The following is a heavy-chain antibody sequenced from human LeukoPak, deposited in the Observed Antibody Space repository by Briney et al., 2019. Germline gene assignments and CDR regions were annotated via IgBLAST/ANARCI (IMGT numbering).Heavy chain of an antibody. CDR1: GFTFSSYE. Sequence: GGSLRLSCAASGFTFSSYEMNWVRQAPGKGLEWVSYISSSGSAIYYAESVKGRFTISRDNAKNSLYLQMNSLRAEDTAVYYCATGDDFWSGYHFDYWGQGTLVTVSS. J-gene: IGHJ4*02. CDR2: ISSSGSAI. D-gene: IGHD3-3*01. CDR3: ATGDDFWSGYHFDY. V-gene: IGHV3-48*03.